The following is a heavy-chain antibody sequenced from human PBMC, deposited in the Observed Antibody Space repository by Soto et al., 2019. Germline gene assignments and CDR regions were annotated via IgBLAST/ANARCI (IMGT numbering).Heavy chain of an antibody. CDR2: INPGNGNT. CDR1: GYTFTSYG. Sequence: ASVKVSCKASGYTFTSYGINWVRQAPGRGLEWMGWINPGNGNTKYSQQFQGRVIMDRDTSASTAYRELSSLRSEDTAVYYCARGGYFDSSNYLAYWGLGTLVTVSS. J-gene: IGHJ4*02. CDR3: ARGGYFDSSNYLAY. D-gene: IGHD3-22*01. V-gene: IGHV1-3*01.